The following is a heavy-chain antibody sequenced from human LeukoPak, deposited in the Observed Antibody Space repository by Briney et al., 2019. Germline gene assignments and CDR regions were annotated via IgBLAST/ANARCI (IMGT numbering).Heavy chain of an antibody. CDR2: INSDGSRT. CDR3: ARVITESTYGQFDF. Sequence: GGSLRLSCTASGFTFRDYWMHWVRQAPGKGLVWVSRINSDGSRTNYADCVKGRFTISRDNAKNTVFPQMNSLTAEDAAVYCCARVITESTYGQFDFWCQGALATVSS. V-gene: IGHV3-74*01. D-gene: IGHD3-22*01. J-gene: IGHJ4*02. CDR1: GFTFRDYW.